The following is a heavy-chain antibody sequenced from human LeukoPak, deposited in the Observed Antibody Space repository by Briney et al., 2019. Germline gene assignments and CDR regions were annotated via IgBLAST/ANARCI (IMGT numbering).Heavy chain of an antibody. CDR2: ISGTSSDT. Sequence: GGSLRLSCAASGFTFSDYYMSWFRQAPGKGLECISYISGTSSDTNYADSVRGRYIISRDNVKNSLYLEMSSLRAEDTAVYYCTGTTRVPDNWGQGTLVTVSS. CDR3: TGTTRVPDN. J-gene: IGHJ4*02. V-gene: IGHV3-11*06. CDR1: GFTFSDYY. D-gene: IGHD4-17*01.